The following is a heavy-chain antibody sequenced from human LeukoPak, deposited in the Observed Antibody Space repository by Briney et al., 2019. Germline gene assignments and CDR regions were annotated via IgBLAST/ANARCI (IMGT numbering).Heavy chain of an antibody. J-gene: IGHJ6*02. V-gene: IGHV1-58*02. CDR1: GFTFTSSA. CDR3: AAVPRGYCSSTSCHNENYYGMDV. D-gene: IGHD2-2*02. CDR2: IVVGSGNT. Sequence: ASAKVSCKASGFTFTSSAMQWVRQARGQRLEWIGWIVVGSGNTNYAQKFQERVTITRDMSTSTAYMELSSLRSEDTAVYYCAAVPRGYCSSTSCHNENYYGMDVWGQGTTVTVSS.